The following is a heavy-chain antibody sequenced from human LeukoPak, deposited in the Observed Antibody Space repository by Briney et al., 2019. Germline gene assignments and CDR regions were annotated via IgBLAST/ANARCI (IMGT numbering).Heavy chain of an antibody. CDR3: ATAAKGGYDFWTRNAFDI. D-gene: IGHD3-3*01. V-gene: IGHV1-24*01. CDR2: FDPEDGET. Sequence: ASVKVSCKVSGYTLTELSMHWVRPAPGKGLEWMGGFDPEDGETIYAQKFQGRVTMTEDTSTDTAYMELSSLRSEDTAVYYCATAAKGGYDFWTRNAFDIWGQGTMVTVSS. CDR1: GYTLTELS. J-gene: IGHJ3*02.